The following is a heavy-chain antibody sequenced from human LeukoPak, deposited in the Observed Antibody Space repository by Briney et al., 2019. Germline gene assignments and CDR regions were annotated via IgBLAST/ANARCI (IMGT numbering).Heavy chain of an antibody. CDR2: IYYSGST. J-gene: IGHJ2*01. V-gene: IGHV4-30-4*08. CDR3: PRPLGRVVVIAAAFDL. Sequence: PSESLSLTCTVSGGSISSGDYYWSWIRQPPGKGLEWIGYIYYSGSTYYNPSLKSRVTISVDTSKNQFSLKLSSVTAADTAVYYCPRPLGRVVVIAAAFDLWGRGTLVTVSS. D-gene: IGHD2-21*01. CDR1: GGSISSGDYY.